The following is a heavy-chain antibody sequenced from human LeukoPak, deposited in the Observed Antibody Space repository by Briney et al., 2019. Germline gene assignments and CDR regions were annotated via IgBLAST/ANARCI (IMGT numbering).Heavy chain of an antibody. CDR1: GYTFTSYG. D-gene: IGHD1-26*01. J-gene: IGHJ4*02. CDR2: ISAYNGNT. CDR3: ARDSRNIVGATTFDY. Sequence: ASVKVSCKXSGYTFTSYGISWVRQAPGQGLEWMGWISAYNGNTNYAQKLQGRVTMTTDTSTSTAYMELRSLRSDDTAVYYCARDSRNIVGATTFDYWGQGTLVTVSS. V-gene: IGHV1-18*01.